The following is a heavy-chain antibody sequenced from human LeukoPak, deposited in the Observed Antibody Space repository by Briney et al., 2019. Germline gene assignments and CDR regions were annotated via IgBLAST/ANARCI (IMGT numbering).Heavy chain of an antibody. D-gene: IGHD2-15*01. CDR1: GGTFSSYA. Sequence: GASVKVSCKASGGTFSSYAISWVRQAPGQGLEWMGGIIPIFGTANYAQKFQGRVTITADESTSTAYMELSSLRSEDTAVYYCARDGYCSGGSCYRAFDIWGQGTMVTVSS. CDR3: ARDGYCSGGSCYRAFDI. CDR2: IIPIFGTA. J-gene: IGHJ3*02. V-gene: IGHV1-69*13.